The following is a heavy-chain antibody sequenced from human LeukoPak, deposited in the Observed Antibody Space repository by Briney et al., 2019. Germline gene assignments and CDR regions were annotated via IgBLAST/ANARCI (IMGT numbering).Heavy chain of an antibody. J-gene: IGHJ4*02. CDR3: ARDSFALFGIVMVRGVLLPNFDY. D-gene: IGHD3-10*01. CDR2: IYTSGTT. Sequence: SETLSLTCTVSGGSISSYYWSWIRQPAGKGLEWIGRIYTSGTTHYNPSLKSRVTMSVDTSKNQFSLKLSSVTAADTAVYYCARDSFALFGIVMVRGVLLPNFDYWGQGTLVTVSS. CDR1: GGSISSYY. V-gene: IGHV4-4*07.